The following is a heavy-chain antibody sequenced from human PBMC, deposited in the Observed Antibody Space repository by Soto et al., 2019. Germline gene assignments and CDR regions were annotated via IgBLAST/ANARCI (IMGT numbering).Heavy chain of an antibody. CDR3: AIQEDAFDI. Sequence: ASVKVSGKASGYTFTDYYMHWVRQAPGQGLEWMGWINPNSGGTNYAQKFKGRVTMTRDTSVTTAYMELSRLTSDDTAVYYCAIQEDAFDIWGQGTMVTVSS. J-gene: IGHJ3*02. CDR1: GYTFTDYY. V-gene: IGHV1-2*02. D-gene: IGHD2-21*01. CDR2: INPNSGGT.